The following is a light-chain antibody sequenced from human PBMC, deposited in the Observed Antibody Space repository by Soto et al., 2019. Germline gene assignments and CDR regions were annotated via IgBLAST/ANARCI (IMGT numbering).Light chain of an antibody. J-gene: IGLJ2*01. CDR3: QAWDSSTHVV. V-gene: IGLV3-1*01. CDR1: KVGDKY. Sequence: SYELTQPPSVSVSPGQTASITCSGDKVGDKYACWYQQKPGQSPVLVIYQDSKRPSGIPERFSGSNSGNTATLTISGTQAMDEADYYCQAWDSSTHVVFGGGTKVTVL. CDR2: QDS.